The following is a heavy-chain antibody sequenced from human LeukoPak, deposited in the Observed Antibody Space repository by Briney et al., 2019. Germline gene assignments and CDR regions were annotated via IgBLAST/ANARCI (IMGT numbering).Heavy chain of an antibody. CDR3: AREGEVSGYVYYLDY. CDR1: GYTFTSYG. V-gene: IGHV1-18*04. Sequence: GASVKVSCKASGYTFTSYGISWVRQAPGQGLEWMGWISAYNGNTNYAQKLQGRVTMTTDTSTSTAYMELRSLRSDDTAVYYCAREGEVSGYVYYLDYWGQGTLVTVSS. CDR2: ISAYNGNT. J-gene: IGHJ4*02. D-gene: IGHD5-12*01.